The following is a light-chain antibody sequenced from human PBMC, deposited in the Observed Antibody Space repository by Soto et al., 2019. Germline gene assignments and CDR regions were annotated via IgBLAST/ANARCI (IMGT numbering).Light chain of an antibody. CDR3: QQYYTTPRT. V-gene: IGKV4-1*01. CDR2: WAS. J-gene: IGKJ1*01. CDR1: QSILYSSNNKNY. Sequence: DIVMTQSPDSLAVSLGERATINCKSSQSILYSSNNKNYLAWYQQKPGQPPKLLISWASTRGSGVPDRFSGSGSGTDFTLTISSLQADDVAVYFCQQYYTTPRTFGQGTEVEI.